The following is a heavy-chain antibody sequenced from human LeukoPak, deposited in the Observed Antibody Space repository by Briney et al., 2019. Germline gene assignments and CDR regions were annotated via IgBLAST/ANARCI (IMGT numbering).Heavy chain of an antibody. Sequence: GGSLRLSCAASGFTFSSYVMSWVRQAPGKGLEWVSAISGSGVTTYYADSVKGRFSISRDNSKNTLYLQMISLRADDTAVYYCTKLVGAVLGSGYYCTLDYWGQGTLVTVSS. V-gene: IGHV3-23*01. J-gene: IGHJ4*02. CDR1: GFTFSSYV. CDR3: TKLVGAVLGSGYYCTLDY. CDR2: ISGSGVTT. D-gene: IGHD3-22*01.